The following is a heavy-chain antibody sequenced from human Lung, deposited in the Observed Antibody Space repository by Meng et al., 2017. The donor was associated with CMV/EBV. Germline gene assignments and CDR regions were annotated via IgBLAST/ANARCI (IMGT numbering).Heavy chain of an antibody. CDR3: ARWATANYYYYGMDV. CDR1: GGSFSGYY. D-gene: IGHD5-24*01. CDR2: INHSGST. Sequence: SXTLSLXCAVYGGSFSGYYWSWIRQPPGKGLEWIGEINHSGSTNYNPSLKSRVTISVDTSKNQFSLKLSSVTAADTAVYYCARWATANYYYYGMDVWGQGXTVTVSS. J-gene: IGHJ6*02. V-gene: IGHV4-34*01.